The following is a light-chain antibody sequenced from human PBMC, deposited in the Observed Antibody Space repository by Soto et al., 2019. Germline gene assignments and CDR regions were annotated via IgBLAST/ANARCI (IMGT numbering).Light chain of an antibody. CDR1: QDISNW. Sequence: DIQMTQSPSSVSAPVGDRVTISCRASQDISNWLAWYQQKPGRAPKLLISAASTLRSGVPSRFSGSGSGTEFTLTIKSLQPDDIATYYCQQASSFPHTFGQGTKLEIK. CDR2: AAS. J-gene: IGKJ2*01. V-gene: IGKV1-12*01. CDR3: QQASSFPHT.